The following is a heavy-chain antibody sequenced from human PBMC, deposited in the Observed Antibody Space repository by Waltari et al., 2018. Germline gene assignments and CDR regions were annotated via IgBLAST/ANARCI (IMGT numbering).Heavy chain of an antibody. CDR2: IYYSGST. D-gene: IGHD3-10*01. J-gene: IGHJ4*02. V-gene: IGHV4-59*01. CDR1: GGSISSYY. CDR3: AAKGHYYGSGSQHFDY. Sequence: QVQLQESGPGLVKPSETLSLTCTVSGGSISSYYWSWIRQPPGKGLEWIGYIYYSGSTNYNPSLKSRVTISVDTSKNQCSLKLSSVTAADTAVYYCAAKGHYYGSGSQHFDYWGQGTLVTVSS.